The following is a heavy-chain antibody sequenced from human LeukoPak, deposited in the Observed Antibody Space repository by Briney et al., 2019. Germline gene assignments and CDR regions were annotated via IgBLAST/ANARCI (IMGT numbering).Heavy chain of an antibody. CDR1: GGSFSGYY. V-gene: IGHV4-34*01. CDR2: INHSGST. Sequence: PSETLSLTCAVCGGSFSGYYWSWIRQPPGKGLEWIGEINHSGSTNYNPSLKSRVTISVDTPKNQFSLKLSSVTAADTAVYYCARGWDFDYWGQGTLVTVSS. CDR3: ARGWDFDY. J-gene: IGHJ4*02. D-gene: IGHD7-27*01.